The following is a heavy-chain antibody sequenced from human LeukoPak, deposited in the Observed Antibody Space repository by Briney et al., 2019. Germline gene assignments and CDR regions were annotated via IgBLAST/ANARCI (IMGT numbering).Heavy chain of an antibody. D-gene: IGHD3-3*01. CDR3: AKGITIFGVVPGGMDV. J-gene: IGHJ6*02. Sequence: GGSLRLSCAASGFTFSSYAMSWVRQAPGKGLEWVSAISGSGGSTYYADSVKGRFTISRDNSKNTLHLQMNSLRAEDTAVYYCAKGITIFGVVPGGMDVWGQGTTVTVSS. CDR1: GFTFSSYA. V-gene: IGHV3-23*01. CDR2: ISGSGGST.